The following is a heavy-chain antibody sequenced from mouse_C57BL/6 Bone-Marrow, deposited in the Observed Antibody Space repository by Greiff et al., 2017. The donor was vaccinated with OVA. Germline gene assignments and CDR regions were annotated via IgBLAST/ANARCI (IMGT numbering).Heavy chain of an antibody. CDR2: IHPNSGST. V-gene: IGHV1-64*01. J-gene: IGHJ3*01. CDR1: GYTFTSYW. CDR3: ARHYGSSLAY. Sequence: VQLQQPGAELVKPGASVKLSCKASGYTFTSYWMHWVKQRPGQGLEWIGMIHPNSGSTNYNEKVKSKATLTVDKSSSTAYMQLSSLTSEDSAVYYCARHYGSSLAYWGQGTLVTVSA. D-gene: IGHD1-1*01.